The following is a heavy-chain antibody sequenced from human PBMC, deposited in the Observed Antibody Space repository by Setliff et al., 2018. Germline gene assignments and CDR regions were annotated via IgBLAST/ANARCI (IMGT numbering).Heavy chain of an antibody. V-gene: IGHV4-34*01. D-gene: IGHD2-15*01. CDR1: GGSFSDYY. Sequence: SETLSLTCAVYGGSFSDYYWSWIRQSPGKGLEWIGEINHSGTTNYNPSLKSRVTISVDTSKNQFSLQLTSLTAADTAVYYCARGVSGVSWTPRYWGRGTLVTVSS. CDR3: ARGVSGVSWTPRY. J-gene: IGHJ4*02. CDR2: INHSGTT.